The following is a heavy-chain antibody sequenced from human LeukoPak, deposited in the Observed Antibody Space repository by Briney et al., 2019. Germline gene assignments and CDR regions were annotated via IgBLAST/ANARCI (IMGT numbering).Heavy chain of an antibody. J-gene: IGHJ3*02. CDR2: ISSSSSTI. Sequence: PGGSLRLSCAASGFTFSSYSMNWVRQAPGKGLEWVSCISSSSSTIYYADSVKGRFTISRDNAKNSLYLQMNSLRAEDTAVYYCARVLGSSGWPDAFDIWGQGTMVTVSS. V-gene: IGHV3-48*01. D-gene: IGHD6-19*01. CDR1: GFTFSSYS. CDR3: ARVLGSSGWPDAFDI.